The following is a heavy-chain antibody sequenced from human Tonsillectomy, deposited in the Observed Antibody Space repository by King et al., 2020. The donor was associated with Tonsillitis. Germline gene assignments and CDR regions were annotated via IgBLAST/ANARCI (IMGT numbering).Heavy chain of an antibody. V-gene: IGHV4-61*02. CDR3: ARGEWEPDYYYYYMDV. CDR1: GGSISSGSYY. D-gene: IGHD1-26*01. Sequence: QLQESGPGLVKPSQTLSLTCTVSGGSISSGSYYWRWIRQPAGKGLEWIGRIYTSGSTNYNPSLKSRVTMSVDTSKKQFSLKLSSVTAADTAVYYCARGEWEPDYYYYYMDVWGKGTTVTVSS. CDR2: IYTSGST. J-gene: IGHJ6*03.